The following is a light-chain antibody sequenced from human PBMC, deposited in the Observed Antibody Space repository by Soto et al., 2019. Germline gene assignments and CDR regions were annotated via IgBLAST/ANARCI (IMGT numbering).Light chain of an antibody. J-gene: IGLJ3*02. CDR3: AAWDDSLSRVV. Sequence: QSVLTQPPSASGTPGQRVTISCSGSTSNLGSNFVYWYQQVPGAAPKLLISRNDQRPSGVPDRFSGSKSGTSASLAISGLRSEDEADYHCAAWDDSLSRVVFGGGTKVTVL. V-gene: IGLV1-47*01. CDR2: RND. CDR1: TSNLGSNF.